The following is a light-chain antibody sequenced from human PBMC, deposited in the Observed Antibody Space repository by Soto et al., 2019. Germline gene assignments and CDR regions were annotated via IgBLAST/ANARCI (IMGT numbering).Light chain of an antibody. CDR1: QSISIW. CDR3: QQYNTYPRT. Sequence: DIQMTQSPYTLSASVGDRVTITCRASQSISIWLAWYQQKPGKAPKLLIYKASSLEGGVPSRFSGSGSGTEFTLTISSLQPDDFATYYCQQYNTYPRTFGRGTKVEIK. CDR2: KAS. J-gene: IGKJ1*01. V-gene: IGKV1-5*03.